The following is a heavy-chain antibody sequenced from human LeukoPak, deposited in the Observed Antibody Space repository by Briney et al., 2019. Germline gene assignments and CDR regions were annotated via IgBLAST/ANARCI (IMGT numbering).Heavy chain of an antibody. CDR2: IYSGST. D-gene: IGHD2-8*01. J-gene: IGHJ1*01. Sequence: SETLSLTCTVSGGSISSGNYYWGWIRQPPGKGLEWIGSIYSGSTYSNPSLKSRVIISVDTSKNQFSLKLSSATAADTTVYYCARHVWDIGFQQWGQGTLVTVSS. CDR3: ARHVWDIGFQQ. CDR1: GGSISSGNYY. V-gene: IGHV4-39*01.